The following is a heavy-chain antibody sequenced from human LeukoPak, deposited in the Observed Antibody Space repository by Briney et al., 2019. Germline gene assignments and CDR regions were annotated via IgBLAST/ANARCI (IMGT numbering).Heavy chain of an antibody. J-gene: IGHJ4*02. CDR2: IWFDGSNK. V-gene: IGHV3-33*01. CDR1: GFTFSNYG. Sequence: GGSLRLSCTASGFTFSNYGMHWVRQAPGKGLEWVAVIWFDGSNKYYADSVKGRFTISRDNSKNTLYLQMDSLRAEDTAVYYCARTQGRFYGSGSYEGFDYWGQGALVTVSS. CDR3: ARTQGRFYGSGSYEGFDY. D-gene: IGHD3-10*01.